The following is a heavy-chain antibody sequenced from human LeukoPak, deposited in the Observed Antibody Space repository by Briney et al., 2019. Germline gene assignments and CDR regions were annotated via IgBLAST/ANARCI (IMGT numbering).Heavy chain of an antibody. CDR3: ARQLVRNYFDL. Sequence: SETLSLTCTVSGGSISGGGHYWSWIRQLPGKGLEWVAYIYYSGTTDYNPSLKSRVAISVDTSKNQFSLNLRSVTAADTAVYYCARQLVRNYFDLWGQGTLVTVSS. CDR1: GGSISGGGHY. D-gene: IGHD6-6*01. CDR2: IYYSGTT. V-gene: IGHV4-31*03. J-gene: IGHJ4*02.